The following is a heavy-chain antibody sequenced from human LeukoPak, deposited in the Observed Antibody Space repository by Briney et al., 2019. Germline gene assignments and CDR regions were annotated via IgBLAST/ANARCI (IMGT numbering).Heavy chain of an antibody. J-gene: IGHJ5*02. CDR1: GFTFSSYW. CDR2: VKQDGSET. V-gene: IGHV3-7*04. CDR3: ARAYSYAFEP. D-gene: IGHD5-18*01. Sequence: GGSLRLSCAASGFTFSSYWMSWVRQAPGKGLEWVANVKQDGSETYYVDSVKGRFTISRDNAKNSLFLQLSSLRVEDTALYYCARAYSYAFEPWGQGALVTVSS.